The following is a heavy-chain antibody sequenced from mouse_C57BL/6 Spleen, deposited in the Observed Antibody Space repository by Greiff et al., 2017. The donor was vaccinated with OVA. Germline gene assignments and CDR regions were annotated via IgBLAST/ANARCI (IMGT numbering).Heavy chain of an antibody. V-gene: IGHV1-54*01. D-gene: IGHD2-4*01. J-gene: IGHJ3*01. CDR1: GYAFTNYL. CDR3: LIYYDYDAWFAY. Sequence: QVQLQQSGAELVRPGTSVKVSCKASGYAFTNYLIEWVKQRPGQGLEWIGVINPGSGGTNYNEKFKGKATLTADKSSSTAYMQLSSLTSEDSAVYFCLIYYDYDAWFAYWGQGTLVTVSA. CDR2: INPGSGGT.